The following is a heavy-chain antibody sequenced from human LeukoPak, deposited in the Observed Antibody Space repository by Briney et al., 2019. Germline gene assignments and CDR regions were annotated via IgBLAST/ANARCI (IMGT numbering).Heavy chain of an antibody. CDR1: GFRIGDFT. CDR2: ISGSGSTT. J-gene: IGHJ4*02. Sequence: GGSLRLSCAGSGFRIGDFTMTWVRQAPGKGLEWVSAISGSGSTTYYADSVKGRFTISRDNSKNTLYLQMNSLRAEDTAVYYCAKAILTGSYRGYFDYWGQGTLVTVSS. CDR3: AKAILTGSYRGYFDY. D-gene: IGHD3-9*01. V-gene: IGHV3-23*01.